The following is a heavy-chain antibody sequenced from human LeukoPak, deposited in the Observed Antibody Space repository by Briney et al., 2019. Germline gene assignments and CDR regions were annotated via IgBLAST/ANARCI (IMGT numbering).Heavy chain of an antibody. D-gene: IGHD4-11*01. CDR3: ARLVFDYSIYYYYYYMDV. CDR1: GGSISSSSYY. J-gene: IGHJ6*03. V-gene: IGHV4-39*07. Sequence: SETLSLTCTVSGGSISSSSYYWGWIRQPPGKGLEWIGSIYYSGSTYYNPSLKSRVTISVDTSRNQFSLKLSSVIAADTAVYYCARLVFDYSIYYYYYYMDVWGKGTTVTVSS. CDR2: IYYSGST.